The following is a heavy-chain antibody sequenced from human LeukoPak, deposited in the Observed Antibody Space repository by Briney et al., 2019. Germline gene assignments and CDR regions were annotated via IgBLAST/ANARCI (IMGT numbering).Heavy chain of an antibody. D-gene: IGHD3-16*01. CDR1: GYSLGKNYY. J-gene: IGHJ4*02. CDR2: IYGTGST. V-gene: IGHV4-38-2*01. Sequence: SETLSLTCAVSGYSLGKNYYWGWIRQPPGKGLEWIGRIYGTGSTSYNPSLMNRVTMSVDTSKNHFSPKLTSVTAADTAVYYCARYDSRGSASTRFDYWGQGILVTISS. CDR3: ARYDSRGSASTRFDY.